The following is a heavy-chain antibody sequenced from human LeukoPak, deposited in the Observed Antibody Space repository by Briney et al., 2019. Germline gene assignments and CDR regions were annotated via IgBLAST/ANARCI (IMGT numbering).Heavy chain of an antibody. V-gene: IGHV4-4*02. J-gene: IGHJ4*02. CDR3: ARGAGWYNY. CDR1: GGSISSSNW. Sequence: SETLSLTCAVSGGSISSSNWWSWVRQPPGKGLEWIGEIYHSGSTNYNPSLKSRVSISIDTSKKQFSLKVSSATAADTAVYYCARGAGWYNYWGQGTLVAVSS. CDR2: IYHSGST. D-gene: IGHD6-19*01.